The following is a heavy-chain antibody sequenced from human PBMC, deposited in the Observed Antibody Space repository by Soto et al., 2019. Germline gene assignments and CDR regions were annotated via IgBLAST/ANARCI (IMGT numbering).Heavy chain of an antibody. Sequence: SETLSLTCSLYSGSLSGYYWSWIRQPPGKGLEWIGEISPSGTTNYSPSPKSRVSISVDTSKNQFSLNLTSLTAADTAVYYCARAPKVSGSAQTRPDFWGQGSLVTVSS. CDR2: ISPSGTT. J-gene: IGHJ4*02. D-gene: IGHD6-6*01. CDR1: SGSLSGYY. CDR3: ARAPKVSGSAQTRPDF. V-gene: IGHV4-34*01.